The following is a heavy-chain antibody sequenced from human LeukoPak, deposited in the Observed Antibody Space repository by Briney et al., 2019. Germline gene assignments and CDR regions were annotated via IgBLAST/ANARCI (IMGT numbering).Heavy chain of an antibody. J-gene: IGHJ3*02. V-gene: IGHV1-69*05. D-gene: IGHD5-24*01. CDR1: GGTFSSYA. CDR3: AGGGRWLPRAFDI. Sequence: SVKVSCKASGGTFSSYAISWVRQAPGQGLERMGGIIPIFGTANYAQKFQGRVTITTDESTSTAYMELSSLRAEDTAVYYCAGGGRWLPRAFDIWGQGTMVTVSS. CDR2: IIPIFGTA.